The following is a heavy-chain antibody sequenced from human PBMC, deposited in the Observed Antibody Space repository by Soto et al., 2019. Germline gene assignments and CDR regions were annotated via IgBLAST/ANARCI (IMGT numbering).Heavy chain of an antibody. Sequence: QVQLVQSGAEVKKPGASVKVSCKASGYTFTSYGIIWVRQAPGQGLEWMGWISAYNGNTNYAQKLQGRVTMTTETITGTGYEEPESLRCGGPVLYYCARSGSYRTDYFDYWGQGTMVTVSS. J-gene: IGHJ4*02. V-gene: IGHV1-18*04. CDR2: ISAYNGNT. CDR3: ARSGSYRTDYFDY. CDR1: GYTFTSYG. D-gene: IGHD1-26*01.